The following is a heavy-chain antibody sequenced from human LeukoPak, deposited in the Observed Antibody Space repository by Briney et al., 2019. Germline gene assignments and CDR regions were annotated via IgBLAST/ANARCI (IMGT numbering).Heavy chain of an antibody. CDR1: GFTFSSYW. CDR3: ALLAAADSES. Sequence: PGGSLRLSCAGSGFTFSSYWMHCVRHAPGKGLVWVSRINSDGSETIYADSVKGRFPISRDNAKNTLYLQMNSLRPEDTAVYYCALLAAADSESWGQGTLVTVSS. V-gene: IGHV3-74*01. CDR2: INSDGSET. J-gene: IGHJ5*02. D-gene: IGHD6-13*01.